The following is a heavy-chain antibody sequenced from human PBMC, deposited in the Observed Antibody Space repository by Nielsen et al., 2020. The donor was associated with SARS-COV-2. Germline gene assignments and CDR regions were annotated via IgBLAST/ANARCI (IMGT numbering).Heavy chain of an antibody. CDR1: GFTFSSYC. V-gene: IGHV3-74*01. Sequence: GESLKISCAASGFTFSSYCMHWVRQAPGKGLVWVSRINSDGSSTSYADSVKGRFTISRDNAKNTLYLQMNSLRAEDTALYYCATLRGYSYGSYYYYGMDVWGQGTTVTVSS. CDR2: INSDGSST. D-gene: IGHD5-18*01. J-gene: IGHJ6*02. CDR3: ATLRGYSYGSYYYYGMDV.